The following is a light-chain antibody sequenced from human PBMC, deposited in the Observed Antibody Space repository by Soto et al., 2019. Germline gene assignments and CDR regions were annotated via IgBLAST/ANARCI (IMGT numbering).Light chain of an antibody. Sequence: VLTQSPAPLYLSPGERATLSCRASQSVSSNLAWYQQKPGQAPRLLIYGASTRATGIPARFSGSGSGTELTITISSLQSEDVAVYYCQQYNNWPGFGQGTRLEIK. CDR2: GAS. J-gene: IGKJ5*01. CDR1: QSVSSN. V-gene: IGKV3-15*01. CDR3: QQYNNWPG.